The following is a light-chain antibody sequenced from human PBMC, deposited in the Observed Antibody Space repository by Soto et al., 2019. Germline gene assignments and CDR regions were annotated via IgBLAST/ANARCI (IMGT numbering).Light chain of an antibody. Sequence: QSALAQPRSVSGSPGQLLTISCTGTSSDVDDYRYVSWYQQYPGKAPKLVIYDGTKRPSGVPDRFSGSNSGNTASLTISGLQAEDEADYYCCSYVTTPEIFGTGTNVTVL. J-gene: IGLJ1*01. V-gene: IGLV2-11*01. CDR3: CSYVTTPEI. CDR2: DGT. CDR1: SSDVDDYRY.